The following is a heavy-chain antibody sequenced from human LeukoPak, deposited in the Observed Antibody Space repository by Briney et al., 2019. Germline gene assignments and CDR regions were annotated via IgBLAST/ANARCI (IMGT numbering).Heavy chain of an antibody. CDR3: AKDLRGTKWLGEFSRGMDV. CDR2: ISGSGGSS. V-gene: IGHV3-23*01. J-gene: IGHJ6*02. D-gene: IGHD3-10*01. Sequence: GGSLRLSCSASGFTSSSYAMTWVRQAPGKGLEWVSAISGSGGSSYYADCEKGRFTISRDNSKNSLYLQMNSLRAEDTAVYYCAKDLRGTKWLGEFSRGMDVWGQGTTVTVSS. CDR1: GFTSSSYA.